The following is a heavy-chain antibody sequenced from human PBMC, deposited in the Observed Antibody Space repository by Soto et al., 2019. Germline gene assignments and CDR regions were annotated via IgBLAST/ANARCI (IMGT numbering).Heavy chain of an antibody. V-gene: IGHV3-30*18. D-gene: IGHD3-9*01. Sequence: GWSLRLSCTASGFSFFNYGFAWIRQAPGKGLEWVAVVTYDSSEKYYADSVKGRFTISRDNSKNTVYLQMDSLQHNDSALYYCGKAGGSELRYFDWPEVGVWGQGTLVTVSS. CDR1: GFSFFNYG. CDR3: GKAGGSELRYFDWPEVGV. CDR2: VTYDSSEK. J-gene: IGHJ4*02.